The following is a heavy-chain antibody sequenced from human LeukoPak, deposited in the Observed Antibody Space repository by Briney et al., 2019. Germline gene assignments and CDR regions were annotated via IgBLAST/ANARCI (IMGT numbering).Heavy chain of an antibody. CDR2: IYYSGST. V-gene: IGHV4-31*03. D-gene: IGHD5-12*01. CDR3: ARGQDGYEIH. CDR1: GGSISSGGYY. J-gene: IGHJ4*02. Sequence: SQTLSLTCTVSGGSISSGGYYWSWIRQHPGKGLEWIGYIYYSGSTYYNPSLKSRVTISVDTSKSQFSLKLSSVTAADTAVYYCARGQDGYEIHWGQGTLVTVSS.